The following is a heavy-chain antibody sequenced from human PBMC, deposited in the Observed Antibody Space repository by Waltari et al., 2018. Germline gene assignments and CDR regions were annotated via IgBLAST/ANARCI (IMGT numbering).Heavy chain of an antibody. CDR2: VNAEGNSI. CDR1: GFALSSSW. CDR3: TRDSGSHCSGSKWFAKPVNDY. Sequence: EVQLVESGGGLVQAGGSLRLSCAASGFALSSSWMHWVRQAPGEGLVWIARVNAEGNSITYADSVRGRFIISRDTAKNTLYLQMNSLRAEDTAVYYCTRDSGSHCSGSKWFAKPVNDYWGQGTLVTVSS. J-gene: IGHJ4*02. V-gene: IGHV3-74*01. D-gene: IGHD2-15*01.